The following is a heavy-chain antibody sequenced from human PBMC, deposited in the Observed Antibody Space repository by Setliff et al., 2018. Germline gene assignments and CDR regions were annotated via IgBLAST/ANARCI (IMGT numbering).Heavy chain of an antibody. V-gene: IGHV1-46*01. CDR2: INPSGGYA. CDR3: ARVRDCSGGICHRGFHHYMDV. J-gene: IGHJ6*03. CDR1: GYTFTTYH. Sequence: ASVKVSCKASGYTFTTYHMHWVRQAPGQGLEWMGIINPSGGYANYAQKFQGRVTMTGDTSTTTAYMELRSLRSDDTAVYYCARVRDCSGGICHRGFHHYMDVWGKGTTVTVSS. D-gene: IGHD2-15*01.